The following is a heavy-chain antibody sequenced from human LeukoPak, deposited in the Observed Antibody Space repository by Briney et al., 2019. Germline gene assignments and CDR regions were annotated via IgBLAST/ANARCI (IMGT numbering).Heavy chain of an antibody. CDR1: GFTFSSYA. J-gene: IGHJ4*02. Sequence: GGSLRLSCAASGFTFSSYAMSWVRQAPGKGLEWVSAINGSGGRIYYADSVKGRFTISRDNSKNTLYLQMNSLRAEDTAVYYCARAKPMIAEEYYFDYWGQGTLVTVSS. CDR3: ARAKPMIAEEYYFDY. D-gene: IGHD3-22*01. CDR2: INGSGGRI. V-gene: IGHV3-23*01.